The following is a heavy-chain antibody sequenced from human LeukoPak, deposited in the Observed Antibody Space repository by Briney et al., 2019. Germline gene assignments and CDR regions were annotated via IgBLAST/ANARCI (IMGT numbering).Heavy chain of an antibody. J-gene: IGHJ4*02. CDR2: IHHNGNT. Sequence: SETLSLTCVVSGYSISTTYYWGWIRQSPGKGLEWIGNIHHNGNTAYNPSLSSRITMSVDTSRNQFSMELNSVTAADTAVYYCASGPYPAAGTDHQFDYWGQGTLVTVSS. D-gene: IGHD6-13*01. CDR1: GYSISTTYY. V-gene: IGHV4-38-2*01. CDR3: ASGPYPAAGTDHQFDY.